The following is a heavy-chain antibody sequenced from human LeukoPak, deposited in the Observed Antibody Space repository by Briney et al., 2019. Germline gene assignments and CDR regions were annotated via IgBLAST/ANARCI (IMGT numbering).Heavy chain of an antibody. J-gene: IGHJ6*02. D-gene: IGHD2-15*01. V-gene: IGHV4-4*07. Sequence: SETLSLTCTVSGGPISSYYRSWIRQPAGKGLEWIGRIYTSGSTNYNPSLKSRVTMSVDTSKNQFSLKLSSVTAADTAVYYCARDLNAYCSGGSCYFDYYGMDVWGQGTTVTVSS. CDR3: ARDLNAYCSGGSCYFDYYGMDV. CDR1: GGPISSYY. CDR2: IYTSGST.